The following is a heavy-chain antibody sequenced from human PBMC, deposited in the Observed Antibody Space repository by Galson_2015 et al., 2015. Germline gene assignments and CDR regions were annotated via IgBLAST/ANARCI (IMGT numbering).Heavy chain of an antibody. CDR3: ARDKGYCSGGSCHYSDS. Sequence: SLRLSCAASGFTFSSYGMHWVRQAPGKGLEWVAAMSYDGSNKYYGDSVKGRFTISRDNSNKTLYLQMNSLRAEDTAVYYCARDKGYCSGGSCHYSDSWGQGTLVTVSS. D-gene: IGHD2-15*01. CDR2: MSYDGSNK. J-gene: IGHJ4*02. V-gene: IGHV3-30*03. CDR1: GFTFSSYG.